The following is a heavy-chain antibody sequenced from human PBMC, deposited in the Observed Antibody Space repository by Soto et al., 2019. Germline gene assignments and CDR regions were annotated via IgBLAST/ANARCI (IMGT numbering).Heavy chain of an antibody. D-gene: IGHD3-9*01. Sequence: QVQLQESGPGLVMPSQILSLTFAVSGGSISNDGYFWSWIRQPQGQGLEWIGYIYYSGGTYRNPSIKSRVSISIDTSNNEFSLRMSSLTAAATAVYYCARAFNWFDPRGYFDNWVQGTLVTDSP. CDR2: IYYSGGT. J-gene: IGHJ4*02. CDR1: GGSISNDGYF. V-gene: IGHV4-30-4*01. CDR3: ARAFNWFDPRGYFDN.